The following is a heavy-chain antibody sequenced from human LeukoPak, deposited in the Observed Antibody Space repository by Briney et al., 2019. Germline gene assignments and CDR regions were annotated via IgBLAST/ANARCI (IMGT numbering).Heavy chain of an antibody. Sequence: GESLKISCKASGYRFTTYWIGWVRQMPGKGLEWMGIIYPGDSDTRYSPSFEGQVTISADRSITTAYLQWSSLKASDTAMYYCARQITDQSSGYDSIDYWGQGTLVTVSS. J-gene: IGHJ4*02. D-gene: IGHD5-12*01. CDR1: GYRFTTYW. CDR2: IYPGDSDT. V-gene: IGHV5-51*01. CDR3: ARQITDQSSGYDSIDY.